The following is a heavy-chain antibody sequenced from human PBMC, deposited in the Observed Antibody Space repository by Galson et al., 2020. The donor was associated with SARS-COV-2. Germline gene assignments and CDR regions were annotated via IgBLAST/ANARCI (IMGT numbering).Heavy chain of an antibody. V-gene: IGHV3-9*01. Sequence: GGSLRLSCAASGFIFDDYAMHWVRQTPEKGLEWVSGISWNSGSTGYADSVKGRFTISRDNAKNSLYLQMNSLRAEDTALYYCAKGYYSSWYYYMDVWGKGTTVTVSS. CDR3: AKGYYSSWYYYMDV. CDR1: GFIFDDYA. J-gene: IGHJ6*03. CDR2: ISWNSGST. D-gene: IGHD6-19*01.